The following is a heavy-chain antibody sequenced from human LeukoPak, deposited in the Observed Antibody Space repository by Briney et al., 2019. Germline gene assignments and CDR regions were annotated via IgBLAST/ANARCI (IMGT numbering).Heavy chain of an antibody. Sequence: ASVNVSCTASGSTFTSYGISRGWQAPGPGLGWMGWISAYNSKTNYAQKLQCRVTMTTDTSTSTAYMELRSLRSDDPAVYYCARDALRSSGGAFDIWGERTMVTVSS. CDR1: GSTFTSYG. V-gene: IGHV1-18*01. CDR3: ARDALRSSGGAFDI. CDR2: ISAYNSKT. D-gene: IGHD6-6*01. J-gene: IGHJ3*02.